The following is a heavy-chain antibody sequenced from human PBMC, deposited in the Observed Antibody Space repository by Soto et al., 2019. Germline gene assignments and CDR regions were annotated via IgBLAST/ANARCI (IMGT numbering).Heavy chain of an antibody. Sequence: EVQLVESGGDLVQPGGSLRLSCAASGFTFGDHAMHWVRQVPGRGLEWVSGISWDSGTIDYGDSVKGRFTISRDNAKNSLYLQMNSLRPEDTAFYFCAXXXGGXXSVPRXGSYAYYGMDVWGQGTTVTVSS. CDR2: ISWDSGTI. J-gene: IGHJ6*02. V-gene: IGHV3-9*01. D-gene: IGHD3-10*01. CDR3: AXXXGGXXSVPRXGSYAYYGMDV. CDR1: GFTFGDHA.